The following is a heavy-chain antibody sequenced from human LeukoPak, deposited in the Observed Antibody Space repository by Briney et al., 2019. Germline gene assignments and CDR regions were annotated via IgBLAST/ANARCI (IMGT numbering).Heavy chain of an antibody. CDR2: ISSSGSTI. J-gene: IGHJ4*02. Sequence: GGSLRLSCAASGFTFSDYYMSWIRQAPGKGLEWVSYISSSGSTIYYADSVKGRFTISRDNAKNSLYLQMNSLRAEDTAVYYCARDPDYGDPGYYFDYWGQGTLVTVSS. CDR1: GFTFSDYY. D-gene: IGHD4-17*01. V-gene: IGHV3-11*04. CDR3: ARDPDYGDPGYYFDY.